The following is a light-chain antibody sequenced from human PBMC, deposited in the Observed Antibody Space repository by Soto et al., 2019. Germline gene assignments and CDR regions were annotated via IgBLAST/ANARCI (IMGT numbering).Light chain of an antibody. Sequence: EILMTQSPATLSVFPGERVTLSCRASQSVSSNLAWYQQKPGQAPRLLIYGASSRATGIPDRFSGSGSGTDFTLTISRLEPEDFAVYYCQQYGSSPLTFGGGTKVDIK. J-gene: IGKJ4*01. V-gene: IGKV3-20*01. CDR1: QSVSSN. CDR3: QQYGSSPLT. CDR2: GAS.